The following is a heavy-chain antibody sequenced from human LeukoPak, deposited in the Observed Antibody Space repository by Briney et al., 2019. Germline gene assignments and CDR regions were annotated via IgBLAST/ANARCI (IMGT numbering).Heavy chain of an antibody. CDR1: GFTFRNYE. CDR3: ARESKYRIFRVSTADLYYYYMDV. V-gene: IGHV3-21*01. J-gene: IGHJ6*03. Sequence: GGSLRLSCAASGFTFRNYEMNWVRQAPGKGLEWVSSISSSSRFIYYADSVKGRFTISRDNAKNSLYLQMTSLRAADTAVYYCARESKYRIFRVSTADLYYYYMDVWGKGTTVTVSS. CDR2: ISSSSRFI. D-gene: IGHD6-6*01.